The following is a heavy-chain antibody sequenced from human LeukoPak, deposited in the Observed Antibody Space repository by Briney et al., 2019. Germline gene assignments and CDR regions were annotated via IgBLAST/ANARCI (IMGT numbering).Heavy chain of an antibody. CDR3: ARITYDFWSGYYMPDDP. Sequence: ASVKVSCKASGYTFTSYGISRVRQAPGQGLEWMGWISIYNGNTDYAQKLRGRVTMTTDTSTSTAYLELGGLRSDDTAVYYCARITYDFWSGYYMPDDPWGQGTLVTVSS. CDR1: GYTFTSYG. CDR2: ISIYNGNT. V-gene: IGHV1-18*01. D-gene: IGHD3-3*01. J-gene: IGHJ5*02.